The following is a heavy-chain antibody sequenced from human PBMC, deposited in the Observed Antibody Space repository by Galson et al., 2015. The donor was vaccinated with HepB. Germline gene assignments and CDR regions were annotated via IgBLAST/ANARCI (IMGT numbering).Heavy chain of an antibody. D-gene: IGHD6-19*01. CDR2: INHRGRT. J-gene: IGHJ4*02. CDR3: ARHEEDSAVAAHDY. Sequence: ETLSLTCAVYGVSFSGSFWNWVRQSPERGLEWIGEINHRGRTNYNPSLKNRVTISLDTSKNQFSLRLTSLTAADTAVYYCARHEEDSAVAAHDYWGQGMLVTVSS. V-gene: IGHV4-34*01. CDR1: GVSFSGSF.